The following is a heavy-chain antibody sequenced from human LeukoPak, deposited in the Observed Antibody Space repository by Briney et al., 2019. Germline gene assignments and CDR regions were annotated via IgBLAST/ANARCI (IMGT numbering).Heavy chain of an antibody. V-gene: IGHV1-69*04. D-gene: IGHD3-10*01. CDR2: LIPMFGIP. CDR1: GGSFINYV. Sequence: GASVKVSCKAAGGSFINYVIDWVRQAPGQGLEWMGRLIPMFGIPHNAQKFQGRVTISADKSTSTVYMELSSLTYEDTAVYYRARVGAHDGGYWGQGTPVTVSS. CDR3: ARVGAHDGGY. J-gene: IGHJ4*02.